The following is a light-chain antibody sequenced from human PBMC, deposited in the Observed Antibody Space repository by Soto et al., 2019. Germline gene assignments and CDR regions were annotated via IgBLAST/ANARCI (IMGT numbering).Light chain of an antibody. CDR2: AAS. J-gene: IGKJ1*01. V-gene: IGKV1-39*01. Sequence: DIQMTQSPSSLSASVGDRVTITCRASQSISSYLNWYQQKPGKAPKLLIYAASSLQSGVPSRFSGSGSGTDSTLTISSLQPEDFETYYCQQSYSTPWTFGQGTKVDIK. CDR1: QSISSY. CDR3: QQSYSTPWT.